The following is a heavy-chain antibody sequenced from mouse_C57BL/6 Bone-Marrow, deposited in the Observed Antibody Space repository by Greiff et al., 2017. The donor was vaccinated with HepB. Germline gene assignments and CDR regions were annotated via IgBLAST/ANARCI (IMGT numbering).Heavy chain of an antibody. Sequence: QVQLQQPGTELVKPGASVKLSCKASGYTFTSYWMHWVKQRPGQGLEWIGNINPSNGGTNYKEKFKSKATLTVDKSSSTAYMQLSSLTSGDSAVYYCARRDGSSYYFDYWGQGTTLTVSS. V-gene: IGHV1-53*01. J-gene: IGHJ2*01. CDR1: GYTFTSYW. CDR3: ARRDGSSYYFDY. D-gene: IGHD1-1*01. CDR2: INPSNGGT.